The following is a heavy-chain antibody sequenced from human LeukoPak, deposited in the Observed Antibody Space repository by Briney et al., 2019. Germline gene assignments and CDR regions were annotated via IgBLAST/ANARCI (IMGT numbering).Heavy chain of an antibody. J-gene: IGHJ3*02. V-gene: IGHV3-30*18. Sequence: GGSLRLSCAASGFTFRSYGMHWVRHAPGKGLEWVAVISYDGSNKYYADSVKGRFTISRDNSKNTLYLQMNSLRAEDTAVYYCAKGAAAGHLTDAFDIWGQGTMVTVSS. CDR2: ISYDGSNK. CDR1: GFTFRSYG. CDR3: AKGAAAGHLTDAFDI. D-gene: IGHD6-13*01.